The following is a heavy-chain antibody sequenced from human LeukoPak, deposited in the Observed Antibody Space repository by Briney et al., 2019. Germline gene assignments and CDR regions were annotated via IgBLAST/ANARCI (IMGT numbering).Heavy chain of an antibody. J-gene: IGHJ4*02. CDR2: IFYTGST. CDR1: GVSISGNY. CDR3: ARQGGSRALSGYFDY. V-gene: IGHV4-59*01. D-gene: IGHD2-15*01. Sequence: PSETLSLTCTVSGVSISGNYWSWIRQPPGKGLEWIGYIFYTGSTNYNPSLQSRVTILLDTSENQFSLKLSSVSAADTAVYYCARQGGSRALSGYFDYWGQGTLVTVSS.